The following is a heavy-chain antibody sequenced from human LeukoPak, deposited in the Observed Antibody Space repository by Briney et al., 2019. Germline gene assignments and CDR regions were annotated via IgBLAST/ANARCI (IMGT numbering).Heavy chain of an antibody. Sequence: SETLSLTCTVSGGSISSYHWSWIRQPAGKGLEWIGRIYTSGSTNYNPSLKSRVTMSVDTSKNQFSLKLSSVTAADTAVYYCARGFEVTTSYAFDIWGQGTMVTVSS. D-gene: IGHD4-17*01. V-gene: IGHV4-4*07. J-gene: IGHJ3*02. CDR1: GGSISSYH. CDR2: IYTSGST. CDR3: ARGFEVTTSYAFDI.